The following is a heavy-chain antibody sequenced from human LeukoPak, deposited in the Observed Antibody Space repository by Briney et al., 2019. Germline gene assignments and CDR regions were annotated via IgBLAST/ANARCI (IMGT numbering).Heavy chain of an antibody. D-gene: IGHD3-3*01. CDR3: ARSGRGAFGVVMNKYYFDY. Sequence: GSVKVSCKASGYTFTGYYMRWVRQAPGQGREWMGRINPNSGGTNYAQKFQGRVTMTRDTSISTAYMELSRLRSDDAAVYYCARSGRGAFGVVMNKYYFDYWGQGTLVTVSS. CDR1: GYTFTGYY. CDR2: INPNSGGT. J-gene: IGHJ4*02. V-gene: IGHV1-2*06.